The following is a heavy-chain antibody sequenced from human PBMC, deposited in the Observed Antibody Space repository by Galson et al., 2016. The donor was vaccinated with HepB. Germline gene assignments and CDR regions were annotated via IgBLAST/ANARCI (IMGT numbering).Heavy chain of an antibody. D-gene: IGHD5-18*01. V-gene: IGHV3-7*01. CDR3: TKVGGYSFGSNDYYAMDV. J-gene: IGHJ6*02. Sequence: SLRLSCAASGFTFSRYWMSWVRQAPGKGLEWVANIKEDASEKYYVDSVKGRFTISRDNSKNTLYLQMNSPRLEDTAVYYCTKVGGYSFGSNDYYAMDVWGQGTTATVSS. CDR1: GFTFSRYW. CDR2: IKEDASEK.